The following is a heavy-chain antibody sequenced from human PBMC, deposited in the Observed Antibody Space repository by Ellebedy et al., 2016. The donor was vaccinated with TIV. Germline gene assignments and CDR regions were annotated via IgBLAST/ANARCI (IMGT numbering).Heavy chain of an antibody. V-gene: IGHV4-31*03. J-gene: IGHJ4*02. CDR2: VSYSGST. D-gene: IGHD3-22*01. CDR1: AGSVSSDGFF. Sequence: MPSETLSLTCTVSAGSVSSDGFFRSWIRQHPGKGLEWIGYVSYSGSTNYNPSLKSRVTMSIDTSKNQFSLNLNSVTAADTAVYYCATRPYRSGDHFFGVFDYWGQGILVTVSS. CDR3: ATRPYRSGDHFFGVFDY.